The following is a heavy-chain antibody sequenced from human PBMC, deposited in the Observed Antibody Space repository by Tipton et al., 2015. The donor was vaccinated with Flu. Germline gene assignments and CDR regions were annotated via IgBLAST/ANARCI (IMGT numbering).Heavy chain of an antibody. J-gene: IGHJ6*02. CDR1: GGSISSGFY. CDR2: IYHSGST. Sequence: LRLSCTVSGGSISSGFYWGWIRQPPGKGLEWIGNIYHSGSTFYNPPLKSRVTISVDTSKNQFSLKLSSVTAADTAVYYCARDGGVGSGWSYSGGNYYYGMDVWGQGTTVIVSS. D-gene: IGHD6-19*01. CDR3: ARDGGVGSGWSYSGGNYYYGMDV. V-gene: IGHV4-38-2*02.